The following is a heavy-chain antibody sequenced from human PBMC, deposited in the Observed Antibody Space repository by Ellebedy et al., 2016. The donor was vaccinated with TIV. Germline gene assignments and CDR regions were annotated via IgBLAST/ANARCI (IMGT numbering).Heavy chain of an antibody. V-gene: IGHV3-7*03. J-gene: IGHJ2*01. CDR3: AIRRSRYWHFDL. Sequence: GESLKISCAASGFTFSSYWMTWVRQAPGKGLEWVASIEDAGTETYSVDSAEGRFIISRDNAKNSLYLRINNPRDEDTAVYYCAIRRSRYWHFDLWGRGTQVIVSS. CDR2: IEDAGTET. CDR1: GFTFSSYW. D-gene: IGHD3-16*01.